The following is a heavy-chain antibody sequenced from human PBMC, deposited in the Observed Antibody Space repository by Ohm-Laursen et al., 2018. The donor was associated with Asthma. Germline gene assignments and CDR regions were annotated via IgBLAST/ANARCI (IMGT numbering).Heavy chain of an antibody. CDR2: ISYDGSNK. D-gene: IGHD5-18*01. Sequence: SLRLSCAASGFTFSSYGMHWVRQAPGKGLEWVAVISYDGSNKYYADSVKGRFTISRDNSKNTLFLQLNSLRPEDTAVYFRARGLGGKQLWLSYQYDNWGQGTLVTVSS. J-gene: IGHJ1*01. CDR3: ARGLGGKQLWLSYQYDN. CDR1: GFTFSSYG. V-gene: IGHV3-30*03.